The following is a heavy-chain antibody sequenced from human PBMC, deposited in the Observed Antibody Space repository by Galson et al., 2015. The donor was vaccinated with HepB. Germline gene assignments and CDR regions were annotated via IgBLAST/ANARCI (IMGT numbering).Heavy chain of an antibody. CDR3: ARGCNGSGSYYPSWFDP. CDR2: IYHSGST. CDR1: GGSISSGGYS. D-gene: IGHD3-10*01. Sequence: TLSLTCAVSGGSISSGGYSWSWIRQPPGKGLEWIGYIYHSGSTYYNPSLKSRVTISVDRSKNQFSLKLSSVTAADTAVYYCARGCNGSGSYYPSWFDPWGQGTLVTVSS. J-gene: IGHJ5*02. V-gene: IGHV4-30-2*01.